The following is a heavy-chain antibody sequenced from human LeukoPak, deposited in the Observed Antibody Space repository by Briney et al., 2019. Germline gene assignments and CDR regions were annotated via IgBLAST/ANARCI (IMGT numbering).Heavy chain of an antibody. J-gene: IGHJ6*03. Sequence: GGSLRLSCAASGFTFSSYAMSWVRQAPGKGLEWVSAISGSGGSTYYADSVKGRFTISRDNAKNSLYLQMNSLRAEDTAVYYCARGRQGSGSYDYYYYMDVWGKGTTVTISS. CDR3: ARGRQGSGSYDYYYYMDV. D-gene: IGHD3-10*01. CDR2: ISGSGGST. V-gene: IGHV3-23*01. CDR1: GFTFSSYA.